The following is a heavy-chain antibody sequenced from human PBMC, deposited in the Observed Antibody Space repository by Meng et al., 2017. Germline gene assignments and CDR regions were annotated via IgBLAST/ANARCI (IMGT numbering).Heavy chain of an antibody. CDR3: ARGTKYYYDSSGYYLV. Sequence: QMGLVQAGAGVKKPGHSGKHPCKSSGYTCAGSYRHWVGQAPGQGVEWMGLINPNSGGTNYAQKFQGRVTMTRDTSISTAYMELSRLRSDDTAVYYCARGTKYYYDSSGYYLVWGQGTLVTVSS. V-gene: IGHV1-2*06. J-gene: IGHJ4*02. D-gene: IGHD3-22*01. CDR2: INPNSGGT. CDR1: GYTCAGSY.